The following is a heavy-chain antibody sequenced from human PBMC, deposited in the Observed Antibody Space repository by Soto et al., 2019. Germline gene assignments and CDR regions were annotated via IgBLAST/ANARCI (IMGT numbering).Heavy chain of an antibody. CDR2: ISSSSSYI. D-gene: IGHD3-3*01. CDR3: ARSANVLQFLEWYNNWFDP. Sequence: VGSVRLSCASSGFTFSSYSMNCVRHSPGKGLEWVSSISSSSSYIYYADSVKGRFTISRDNAKNSLYLQMNSLRAEDTAVYYCARSANVLQFLEWYNNWFDPLGQGTLVTVSS. V-gene: IGHV3-21*01. J-gene: IGHJ5*02. CDR1: GFTFSSYS.